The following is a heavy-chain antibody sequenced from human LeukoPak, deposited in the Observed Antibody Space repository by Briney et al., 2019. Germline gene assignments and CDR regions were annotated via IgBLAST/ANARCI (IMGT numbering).Heavy chain of an antibody. J-gene: IGHJ6*02. Sequence: GGSLRLSCAASGFTFSSYAMSWVRQAPGKGLEWVSAISGSGGSTYYADSVKGRFTISRDNSKNTLYLQMNSLRAEDTAVYYCAKAGNYGDYYYYYGMDVWGQGTTVTVSS. CDR2: ISGSGGST. V-gene: IGHV3-23*01. CDR1: GFTFSSYA. CDR3: AKAGNYGDYYYYYGMDV. D-gene: IGHD4-17*01.